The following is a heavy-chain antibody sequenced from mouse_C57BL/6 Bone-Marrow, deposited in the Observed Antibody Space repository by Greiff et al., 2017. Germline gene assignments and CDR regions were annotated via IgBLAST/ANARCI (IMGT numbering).Heavy chain of an antibody. D-gene: IGHD4-1*01. CDR1: GYTFTSYT. J-gene: IGHJ4*01. CDR3: ARRRKLGRGYAMDY. V-gene: IGHV1-4*01. CDR2: INPSSGYT. Sequence: VQLKESGAELARPGASVKMSCKASGYTFTSYTMHWVKQRPGQGLEWIGYINPSSGYTKYNQKFKDKAPLTADKSSSTAYMQLSSLTSEDSAVYYCARRRKLGRGYAMDYWGQGTSVTVSS.